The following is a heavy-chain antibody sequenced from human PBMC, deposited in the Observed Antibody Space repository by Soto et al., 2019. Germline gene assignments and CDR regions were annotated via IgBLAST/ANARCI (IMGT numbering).Heavy chain of an antibody. Sequence: GSLRLSCEASGFPFGNYHMSWVRQAPGKGLEWVAGISAGGDGTTYADSVKGRFTVSRDNSRNTLYLQMNSLRVDDTALYYCAKEPRLKRAYWGQGTLVTVSS. J-gene: IGHJ4*01. D-gene: IGHD2-8*01. CDR1: GFPFGNYH. V-gene: IGHV3-23*01. CDR3: AKEPRLKRAY. CDR2: ISAGGDGT.